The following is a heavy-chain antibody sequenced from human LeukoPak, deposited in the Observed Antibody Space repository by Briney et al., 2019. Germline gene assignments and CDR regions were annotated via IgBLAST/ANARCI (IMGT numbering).Heavy chain of an antibody. CDR3: ARDYNWSHDY. Sequence: GGSLRLSCAASGFTFGSYTMSWVRQAPGKGLEWASSITSSSSYIFYADSVKGRFTISRDNAKNSLFLQMNSLRGEDTAMYYCARDYNWSHDYWGQGTLVTVTS. CDR2: ITSSSSYI. J-gene: IGHJ4*02. CDR1: GFTFGSYT. V-gene: IGHV3-21*01. D-gene: IGHD1-1*01.